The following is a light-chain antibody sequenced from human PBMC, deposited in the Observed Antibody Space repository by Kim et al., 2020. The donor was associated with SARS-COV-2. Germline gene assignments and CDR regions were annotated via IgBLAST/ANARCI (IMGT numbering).Light chain of an antibody. V-gene: IGKV3-20*01. CDR3: QQYGSSPPWT. Sequence: EIVLTQSPGTLSLSPGERATLSCRASQSVSSSYLAWYQQKPGQAPRLLIYGASCRATGIPDRFSGSGSGTDVTLTISRLEPEDFAVYYCQQYGSSPPWTFGQGTKVDIK. J-gene: IGKJ1*01. CDR2: GAS. CDR1: QSVSSSY.